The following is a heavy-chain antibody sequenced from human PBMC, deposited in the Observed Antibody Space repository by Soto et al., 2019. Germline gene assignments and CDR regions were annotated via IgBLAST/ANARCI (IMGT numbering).Heavy chain of an antibody. D-gene: IGHD6-13*01. CDR1: GYSFTTYW. CDR3: ARIIAAAGTYSYYGKDV. J-gene: IGHJ6*02. CDR2: IYPGDSDT. V-gene: IGHV5-51*01. Sequence: PGESLKISCKASGYSFTTYWIGWVRQMPGKGLEWMGIIYPGDSDTKYSPSLQGQVTISADTSISTAYLQWTSLKASDTAMYYCARIIAAAGTYSYYGKDVWGQGTTVTVSS.